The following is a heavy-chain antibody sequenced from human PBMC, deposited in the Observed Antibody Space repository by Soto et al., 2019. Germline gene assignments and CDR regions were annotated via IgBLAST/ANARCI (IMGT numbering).Heavy chain of an antibody. J-gene: IGHJ4*02. CDR1: GFTFRSYA. CDR2: ISYDGSNK. CDR3: ARDLTPDY. V-gene: IGHV3-30-3*01. Sequence: QVQLVESGGGVVQPGRSLRLSCAASGFTFRSYAMHWVRQDPGEGLEWVAVISYDGSNKYYINAVKGRFTISRDNSKNTLYLQMDSLRPEDTAVYYCARDLTPDYWGQGTLVTVSS.